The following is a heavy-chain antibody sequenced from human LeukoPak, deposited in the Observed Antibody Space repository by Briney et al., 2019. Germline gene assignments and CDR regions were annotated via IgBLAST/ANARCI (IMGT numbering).Heavy chain of an antibody. J-gene: IGHJ4*02. CDR1: GFTFSSYA. CDR2: ISGSGGST. D-gene: IGHD3-10*01. Sequence: PGGSLRLSRAASGFTFSSYAMSWVRQAPGKGLEWVSAISGSGGSTYYADSVKGRFTISRDNSKNTLYLQMNSLRAEDTAVYYCAKSTASYMVRGVIDYWGQGTLVTVSS. CDR3: AKSTASYMVRGVIDY. V-gene: IGHV3-23*01.